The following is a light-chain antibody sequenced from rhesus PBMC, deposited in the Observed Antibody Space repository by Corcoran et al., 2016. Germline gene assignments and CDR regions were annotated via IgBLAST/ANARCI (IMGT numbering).Light chain of an antibody. CDR1: QSISSW. CDR2: KAS. Sequence: DIQMTQSPSSLSASVGDTVTITCRASQSISSWLAWYQQKPGKAPKLLFYKASSLQSGVPSRFSGSGSGTAFTLTISSLQSADFATYYCQQYSSSPWTFGQGTKVEIK. V-gene: IGKV1-22*01. J-gene: IGKJ1*01. CDR3: QQYSSSPWT.